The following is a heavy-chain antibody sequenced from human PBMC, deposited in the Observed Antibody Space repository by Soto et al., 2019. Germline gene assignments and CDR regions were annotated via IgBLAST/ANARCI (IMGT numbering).Heavy chain of an antibody. J-gene: IGHJ4*02. CDR3: ARSLGGIAAAGDLFDY. CDR1: GFTFSSYS. D-gene: IGHD6-13*01. V-gene: IGHV3-21*01. Sequence: EVQLVESGGGLVKPGGSLRLSCAASGFTFSSYSMNWVRQAPGKGLEWVSSISSSSSYIYYADSVKGRFTISRDNAKNSLDLQMNSLRAEDTAVYYCARSLGGIAAAGDLFDYWGQGTLVTVSS. CDR2: ISSSSSYI.